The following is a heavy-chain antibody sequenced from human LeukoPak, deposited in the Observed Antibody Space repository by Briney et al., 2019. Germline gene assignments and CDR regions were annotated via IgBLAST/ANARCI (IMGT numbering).Heavy chain of an antibody. CDR2: IKQDGSEK. CDR3: ATFGSAFYY. D-gene: IGHD3-3*01. V-gene: IGHV3-7*01. Sequence: PGGSLRLSCVDSAFTFSNYWMTWVRQAPGKGLEWVANIKQDGSEKYYLDSVKGRFTISRDNAKKSLYLQMNSLRAEDTAVYYCATFGSAFYYWGQGALVTVSS. CDR1: AFTFSNYW. J-gene: IGHJ4*02.